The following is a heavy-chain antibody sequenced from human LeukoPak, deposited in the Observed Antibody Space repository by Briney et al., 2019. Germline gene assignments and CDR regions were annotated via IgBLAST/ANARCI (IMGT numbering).Heavy chain of an antibody. J-gene: IGHJ5*02. CDR1: GGSFSGYH. Sequence: PSETLSLTCAVYGGSFSGYHWSWIRQPPGKGLEWIGEINHSGSTNYNPSLKSRITISIDTSKNQFSLRLSSVTAADTAVYYCARGQSISTTVTTGADWFDPWGQGTLVTVSS. V-gene: IGHV4-34*01. CDR2: INHSGST. D-gene: IGHD4-17*01. CDR3: ARGQSISTTVTTGADWFDP.